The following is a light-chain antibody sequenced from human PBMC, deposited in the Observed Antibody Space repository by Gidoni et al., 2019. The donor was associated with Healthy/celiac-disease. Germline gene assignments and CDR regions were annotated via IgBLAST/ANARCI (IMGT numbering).Light chain of an antibody. Sequence: DIQMTQSPSSLSASVGDRVTITCRASQSISSYLNWYQQKPGKAPKLLIYAASSLQSGVPSRFSGSGPGTDFTLTISSLQPEDFATYYCQQSYSTPRTFGQXTKVEIK. CDR3: QQSYSTPRT. V-gene: IGKV1-39*01. CDR1: QSISSY. J-gene: IGKJ1*01. CDR2: AAS.